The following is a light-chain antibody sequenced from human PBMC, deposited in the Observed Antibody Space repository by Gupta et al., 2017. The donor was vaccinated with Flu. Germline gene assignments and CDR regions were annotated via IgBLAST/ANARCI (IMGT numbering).Light chain of an antibody. CDR1: KLGDKY. J-gene: IGLJ1*01. V-gene: IGLV3-1*01. Sequence: SYELTQPPSVSVSPGQTASITFSGDKLGDKYACCYQQKPAQSPVLVIYQDSKRPSGIPERFSGSNSGNTATLTISGTQAMDEADYYCQAWDSSTAWNVFGTGTKVTVL. CDR3: QAWDSSTAWNV. CDR2: QDS.